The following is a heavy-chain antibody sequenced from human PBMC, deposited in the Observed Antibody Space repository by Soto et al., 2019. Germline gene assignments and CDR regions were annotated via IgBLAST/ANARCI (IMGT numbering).Heavy chain of an antibody. CDR3: ARDRAAAGDYYFDY. Sequence: GGSLRLSCAASGFTFSSYSMNWVRQAPGKGLEWVSSISSSSSYIYYADSVKGRFTISRDNAKNSLYLQMNSLRAEDTAVYYCARDRAAAGDYYFDYWGQGTLVTVSS. J-gene: IGHJ4*02. D-gene: IGHD6-13*01. CDR1: GFTFSSYS. V-gene: IGHV3-21*01. CDR2: ISSSSSYI.